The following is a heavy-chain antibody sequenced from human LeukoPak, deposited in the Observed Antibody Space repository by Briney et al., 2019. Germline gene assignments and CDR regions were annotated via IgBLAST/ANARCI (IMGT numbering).Heavy chain of an antibody. CDR3: AKAGDSSSSPLFLD. CDR1: GFTFSSYA. V-gene: IGHV3-23*01. Sequence: GGSLRLSCVGSGFTFSSYAMSWVRQAPGKGLEWVSSISGSGDTTYYADSVKGRFTISRDNSKNTLYLQMNSLRAEDTAVYYCAKAGDSSSSPLFLDWGQGTLVTVSS. CDR2: ISGSGDTT. J-gene: IGHJ4*02. D-gene: IGHD6-6*01.